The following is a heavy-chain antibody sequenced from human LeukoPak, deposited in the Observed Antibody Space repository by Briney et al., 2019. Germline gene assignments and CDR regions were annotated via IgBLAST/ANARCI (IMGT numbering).Heavy chain of an antibody. Sequence: GGSLRLSCAASGFTFSSSAMSWVRQAPGKGLEWVSAISGSGGSTYYADSVKGRFTISRDNSKNTLYLQMNSLRAEDTAVYYCAKDSTEGPAAIGRPPTEYYFDYWGQGTLVTVSS. D-gene: IGHD2-2*02. CDR1: GFTFSSSA. V-gene: IGHV3-23*01. CDR2: ISGSGGST. J-gene: IGHJ4*02. CDR3: AKDSTEGPAAIGRPPTEYYFDY.